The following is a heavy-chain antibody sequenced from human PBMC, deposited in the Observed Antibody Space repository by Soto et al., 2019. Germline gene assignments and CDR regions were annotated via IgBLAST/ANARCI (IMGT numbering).Heavy chain of an antibody. CDR2: VSGSGNNT. Sequence: EVKLLESGGGLVQPGGSLRLSCAASGFIFSNYAMTWVRQAPGKGLECVSSVSGSGNNTYYADSMKGHFTISRDNSKTSLYLQMNGLRPEDTAVYYCARKSRDIDCWCQGTLVTVSA. V-gene: IGHV3-23*01. J-gene: IGHJ4*02. D-gene: IGHD3-9*01. CDR1: GFIFSNYA. CDR3: ARKSRDIDC.